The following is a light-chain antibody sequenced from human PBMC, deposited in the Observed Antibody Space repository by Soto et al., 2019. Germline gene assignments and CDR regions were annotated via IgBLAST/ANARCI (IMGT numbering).Light chain of an antibody. V-gene: IGLV3-1*01. CDR3: QAWDSSTHYV. Sequence: SYELTQPPSVSVSPGQTASITCSGAKLGDKYACWYQQKPGQSPVQVIYQDSKRPSGIPERFSGSNSGNTATLTISGTQAMDEADYYCQAWDSSTHYVFGTGTTVTVL. J-gene: IGLJ1*01. CDR1: KLGDKY. CDR2: QDS.